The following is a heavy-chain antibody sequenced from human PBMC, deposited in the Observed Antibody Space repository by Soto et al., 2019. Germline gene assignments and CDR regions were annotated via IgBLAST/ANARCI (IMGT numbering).Heavy chain of an antibody. V-gene: IGHV4-39*01. J-gene: IGHJ4*02. Sequence: SETLSLTCTVSGGSISSSSYYWGWIRQPPGKGLEWIGSIYYSGSTYYNPSLKSRVTISVDTSKNQFSLKLSSVTAADTAVYYCARSHYGDIGDFDYWGQGTLVTVSS. D-gene: IGHD4-17*01. CDR3: ARSHYGDIGDFDY. CDR1: GGSISSSSYY. CDR2: IYYSGST.